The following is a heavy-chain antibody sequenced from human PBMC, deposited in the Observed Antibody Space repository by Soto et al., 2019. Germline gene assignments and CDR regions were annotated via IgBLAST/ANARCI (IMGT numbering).Heavy chain of an antibody. V-gene: IGHV1-18*01. CDR3: ARARPGYSHTFDP. CDR1: GYTFTTYD. D-gene: IGHD4-4*01. J-gene: IGHJ5*02. CDR2: ISPYSGNT. Sequence: ASVKVSCKASGYTFTTYDLSWVRQAPGQGLEWMGWISPYSGNTKYAQKLQGRVTMTTDTSTNTAYVELRSLRSDDTAVYYCARARPGYSHTFDPWGQGTMVSLSS.